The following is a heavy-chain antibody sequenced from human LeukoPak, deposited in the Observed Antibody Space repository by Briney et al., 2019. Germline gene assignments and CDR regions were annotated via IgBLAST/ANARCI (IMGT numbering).Heavy chain of an antibody. J-gene: IGHJ4*02. CDR1: GFTFSSYA. CDR3: ARGPYYYDSSGYYYVDDY. V-gene: IGHV3-20*04. D-gene: IGHD3-22*01. CDR2: INWNGGST. Sequence: SGGSLRLSCAASGFTFSSYAMSWVRQAPGKGLEWVSGINWNGGSTGYADSVKGRFTISRDNAKNSLYLQMNSLRAEDTALYYCARGPYYYDSSGYYYVDDYWGQGTLVTVSS.